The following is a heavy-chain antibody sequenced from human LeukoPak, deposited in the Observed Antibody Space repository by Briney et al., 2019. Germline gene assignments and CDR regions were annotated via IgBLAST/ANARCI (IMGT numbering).Heavy chain of an antibody. D-gene: IGHD3-22*01. J-gene: IGHJ4*02. CDR2: MYLSGTT. CDR1: GDSINSLDL. CDR3: AGLVGRYSSGLYYYYFDY. Sequence: SGTLSLTCTVSGDSINSLDLWSWVRQPPGKGLDWIGEMYLSGTTHSNPSVKSRVTISIDKSKNQFFLNLSSVTAEDTAVYYCAGLVGRYSSGLYYYYFDYWGQGTLVTVSS. V-gene: IGHV4-4*02.